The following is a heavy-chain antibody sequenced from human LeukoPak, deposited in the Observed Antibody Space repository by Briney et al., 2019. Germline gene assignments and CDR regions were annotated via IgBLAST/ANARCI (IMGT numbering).Heavy chain of an antibody. J-gene: IGHJ5*02. V-gene: IGHV3-66*02. Sequence: GGSLRLSCAASGFTVSSNYMSWVRQAPGKGLEWVSVTYSGGSTYYADSVKGRFTISRDNSKNTLDLQMNSLRAEATAVYYCARAAVAVAWFDPWGQGTLVTVSS. CDR3: ARAAVAVAWFDP. CDR2: TYSGGST. CDR1: GFTVSSNY. D-gene: IGHD6-19*01.